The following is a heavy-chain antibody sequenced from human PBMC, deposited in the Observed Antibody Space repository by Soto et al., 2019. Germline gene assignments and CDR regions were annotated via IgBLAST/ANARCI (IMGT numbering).Heavy chain of an antibody. D-gene: IGHD1-26*01. J-gene: IGHJ4*02. V-gene: IGHV4-31*03. CDR3: ARGAIGGATTVDY. Sequence: SETLSLTCTVSGGSISSGGYCWSWIRQHPGRGLEWIGYIYYSGSTYYNPSLKSRVTISVDTSKNQFSLKLSSVTAADTAVYYCARGAIGGATTVDYWGQGTLVTVSS. CDR1: GGSISSGGYC. CDR2: IYYSGST.